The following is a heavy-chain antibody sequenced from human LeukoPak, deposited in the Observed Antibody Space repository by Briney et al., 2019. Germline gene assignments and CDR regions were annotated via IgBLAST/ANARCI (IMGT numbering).Heavy chain of an antibody. J-gene: IGHJ1*01. V-gene: IGHV3-23*01. CDR1: GFTFSSYA. D-gene: IGHD6-13*01. CDR2: ISSSGGNT. Sequence: PGGSLRLSCAASGFTFSSYAMSWVRQAPGKGLEWVSTISSSGGNTYYADSVKGRFTISRDYSKNTLYLQLNSLRAEDAAVYYCAKDPVPAAGISFSRYFQHWGQGTLVTVSS. CDR3: AKDPVPAAGISFSRYFQH.